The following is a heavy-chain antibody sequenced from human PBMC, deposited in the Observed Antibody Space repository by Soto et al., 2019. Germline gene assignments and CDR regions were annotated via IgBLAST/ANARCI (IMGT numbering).Heavy chain of an antibody. J-gene: IGHJ5*02. V-gene: IGHV3-7*01. CDR3: ARDGAPYSPTSGWFGP. D-gene: IGHD6-13*01. CDR2: IKQDGSEK. CDR1: GFTFSSYW. Sequence: EVQLVESGGGLVQPGGSLRLSCAASGFTFSSYWMSWVRQTPGKGLEWVANIKQDGSEKHYVDPVKGRFTISRDNAKNSLHLQMNSLRFEDTAVYYGARDGAPYSPTSGWFGPWGQGTLVTVSS.